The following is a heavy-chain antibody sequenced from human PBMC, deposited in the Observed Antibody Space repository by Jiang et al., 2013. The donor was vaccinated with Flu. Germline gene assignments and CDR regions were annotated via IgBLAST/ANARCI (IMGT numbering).Heavy chain of an antibody. CDR2: INHSGTT. Sequence: LLKPSETLSLTCGISGGSFSDDYWSWIRQSPGKGLEWIGEINHSGTTNYKPALRSRVTISLDTSKNQFSLTLRSLTAADTAVYFCARAYLFFLWGRLYYGMDVWGQGSTVTVSS. CDR1: GGSFSDDY. CDR3: ARAYLFFLWGRLYYGMDV. D-gene: IGHD3-16*01. J-gene: IGHJ6*02. V-gene: IGHV4-34*01.